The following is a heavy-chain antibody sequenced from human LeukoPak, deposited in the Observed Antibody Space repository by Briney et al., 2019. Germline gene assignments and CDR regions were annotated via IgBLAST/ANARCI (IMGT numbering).Heavy chain of an antibody. CDR2: IYHSGST. D-gene: IGHD6-13*01. CDR1: GYSISSGYY. V-gene: IGHV4-38-2*02. CDR3: ARDPSSSSEDY. J-gene: IGHJ4*02. Sequence: SETLSLTCTVSGYSISSGYYWGWIRQSPGKGREWIGSIYHSGSTYHNPSLKSRVTISVDTSKNQFSLKLNSVTAADTAVYYCARDPSSSSEDYWGQGTLVTVSS.